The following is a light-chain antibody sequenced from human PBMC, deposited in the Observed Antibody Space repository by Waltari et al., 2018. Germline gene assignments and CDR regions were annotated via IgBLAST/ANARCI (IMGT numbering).Light chain of an antibody. Sequence: EIVLTQSPGPLSLSPGEGATLPCRASQSVISAYLAWYQQKPGQAPRLLIYDASSRATGIPDRFSGSGSGTDFTLTITRLEPEDFAVYYCQQYGNSPQTFGQGTKLEIK. CDR2: DAS. CDR1: QSVISAY. V-gene: IGKV3-20*01. J-gene: IGKJ1*01. CDR3: QQYGNSPQT.